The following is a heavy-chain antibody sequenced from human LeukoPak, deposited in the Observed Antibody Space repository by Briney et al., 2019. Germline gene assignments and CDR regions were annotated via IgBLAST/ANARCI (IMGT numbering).Heavy chain of an antibody. CDR1: GFTFSSYA. V-gene: IGHV3-23*01. Sequence: PGGSLRLSCAASGFTFSSYAMTWVRQAPGKGLEWVSTISGSGGTPHYADSVRGRFTISRDNSKNTVYLQMNSLRAEDTAVYYCAKSNSQWLVPCFDYWGQGTLVTVSS. CDR3: AKSNSQWLVPCFDY. CDR2: ISGSGGTP. J-gene: IGHJ4*02. D-gene: IGHD6-19*01.